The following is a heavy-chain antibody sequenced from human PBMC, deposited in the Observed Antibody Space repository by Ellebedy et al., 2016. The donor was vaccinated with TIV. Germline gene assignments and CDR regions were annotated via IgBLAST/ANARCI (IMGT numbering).Heavy chain of an antibody. CDR2: INIDGSGT. D-gene: IGHD6-19*01. J-gene: IGHJ2*01. CDR3: ARAGNSGWEAYFDL. V-gene: IGHV3-74*01. Sequence: PGGSLRLSCAASGFTFSNYWMHWVRQAPGKGLVWVSQINIDGSGTNYANSVKGRFTISRDNAKNTLYLQMNRLRAEDTAVYYCARAGNSGWEAYFDLWGRGTLVTVSS. CDR1: GFTFSNYW.